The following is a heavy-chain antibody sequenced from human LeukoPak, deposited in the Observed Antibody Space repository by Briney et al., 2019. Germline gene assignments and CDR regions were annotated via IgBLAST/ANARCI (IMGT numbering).Heavy chain of an antibody. V-gene: IGHV3-23*01. J-gene: IGHJ4*02. D-gene: IGHD3-22*01. Sequence: GGSLRLSCAASGFTFSSYAMSWARQAPGKGLEWVSAISGSGGSTYYADSVKGRFTISRDNSKNTLYLQMNSLRAEDTAVYYCAHIYDSSGYYYDYWGQGTLVTVSS. CDR3: AHIYDSSGYYYDY. CDR2: ISGSGGST. CDR1: GFTFSSYA.